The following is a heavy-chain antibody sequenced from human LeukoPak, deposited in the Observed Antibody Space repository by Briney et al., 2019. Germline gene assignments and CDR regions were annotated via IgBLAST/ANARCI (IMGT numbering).Heavy chain of an antibody. D-gene: IGHD3-10*01. CDR3: ASGGLGARKYYSDPFHY. J-gene: IGHJ4*02. CDR1: GFTVSSNY. CDR2: XYSAGAT. V-gene: IGHV3-53*01. Sequence: GGSLRLSCAASGFTVSSNYVSWVRXXXXKXXXXXSXXYSAGATYYADSVRGRFTXSRDNSKNTVSLQMNSLRAEDTAVYYCASGGLGARKYYSDPFHYWGQGTLVTVSS.